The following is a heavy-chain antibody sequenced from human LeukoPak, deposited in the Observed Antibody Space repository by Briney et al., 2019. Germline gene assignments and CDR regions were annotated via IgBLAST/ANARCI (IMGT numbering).Heavy chain of an antibody. V-gene: IGHV4-34*01. CDR2: INHSGST. Sequence: SETLSLTCAVYGGSFSGYYWSWIRQPPGKGLEWIGEINHSGSTNYNPSLKSRVTISVDTSKNQFSLKLSSVTAADTAVYYCAKDHGLWGFDYWGQGTLVTVSS. CDR1: GGSFSGYY. D-gene: IGHD7-27*01. J-gene: IGHJ4*02. CDR3: AKDHGLWGFDY.